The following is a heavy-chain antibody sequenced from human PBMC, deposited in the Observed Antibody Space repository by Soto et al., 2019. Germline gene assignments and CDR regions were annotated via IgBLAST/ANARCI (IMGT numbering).Heavy chain of an antibody. CDR3: AAHYAATGYGDYY. D-gene: IGHD4-17*01. CDR1: GFTFSSYA. Sequence: GGSLRLSCAASGFTFSSYAMSWVRQAPGKGLEWVSAISGSGGSTYYADSVKGRFTISRDNSKNTLYLQMNSLRAEDTAVYYCAAHYAATGYGDYYWGQGTLVTVSS. J-gene: IGHJ4*02. CDR2: ISGSGGST. V-gene: IGHV3-23*01.